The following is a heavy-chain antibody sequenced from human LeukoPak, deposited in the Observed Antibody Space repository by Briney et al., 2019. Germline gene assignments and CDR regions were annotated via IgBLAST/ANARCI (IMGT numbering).Heavy chain of an antibody. V-gene: IGHV1-18*01. CDR2: INTNNGNT. D-gene: IGHD2-15*01. CDR1: GYTFSTYG. CDR3: ARGRGGNSDY. J-gene: IGHJ4*02. Sequence: GASVKVSCKASGYTFSTYGLMWVRQAPGQGLEWMGWINTNNGNTNYAQKFQGRVTMTTDTSTSTGYMELRSLRSDDTAVYYCARGRGGNSDYWGQGTLVTVSS.